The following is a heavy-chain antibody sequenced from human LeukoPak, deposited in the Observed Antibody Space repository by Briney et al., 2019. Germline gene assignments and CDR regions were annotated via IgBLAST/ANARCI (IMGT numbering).Heavy chain of an antibody. CDR1: GFTFSSYG. V-gene: IGHV3-30*18. Sequence: GGSLRLSCAASGFTFSSYGIHWVRQAPGKGLEWVAAISYDGSNQYYADSVQGRFTISRDNSKNTLYLQMNSLSAEDTAVYYCAKEEDAWVQLWMGFDYWGQGTLVTVSS. J-gene: IGHJ4*02. CDR2: ISYDGSNQ. D-gene: IGHD5-18*01. CDR3: AKEEDAWVQLWMGFDY.